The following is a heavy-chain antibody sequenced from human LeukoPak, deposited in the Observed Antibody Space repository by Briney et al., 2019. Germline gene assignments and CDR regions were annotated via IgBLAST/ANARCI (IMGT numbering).Heavy chain of an antibody. CDR1: GGSISSYY. J-gene: IGHJ4*02. D-gene: IGHD2-2*01. CDR3: ARVYCSSSRCYAKGFAD. Sequence: PSETLSLTCTVSGGSISSYYWSWIRQPPGKGLEWIGYIYYSGSTNYNPSLKSRVTISVDTSKNQFSLKLSSVSAADTAIYYCARVYCSSSRCYAKGFADWDQGTLVTVSS. V-gene: IGHV4-59*01. CDR2: IYYSGST.